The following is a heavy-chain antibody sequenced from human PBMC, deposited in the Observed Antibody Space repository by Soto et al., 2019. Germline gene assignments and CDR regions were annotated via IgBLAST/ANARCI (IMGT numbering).Heavy chain of an antibody. J-gene: IGHJ6*02. CDR1: GGSVSSGSYY. D-gene: IGHD3-3*01. CDR2: IYYSGST. CDR3: EAFGSRYYYYGMDV. Sequence: SETLSLTCTVSGGSVSSGSYYWSWIRQPPGKGLEWIGYIYYSGSTNYNPSLKSRVTISVDTSKNQFSLKLSSVTAADTAVYYCEAFGSRYYYYGMDVWGQGTTVTVSS. V-gene: IGHV4-61*01.